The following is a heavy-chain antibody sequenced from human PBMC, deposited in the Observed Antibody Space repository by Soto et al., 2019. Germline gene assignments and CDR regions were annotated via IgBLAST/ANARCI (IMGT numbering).Heavy chain of an antibody. J-gene: IGHJ5*02. V-gene: IGHV4-39*01. CDR1: GGSISSSSYY. CDR2: IYYSGST. CDR3: ARCLDYDILTGYYNNWFDP. Sequence: QLQLQESGPGLVKPSETLSLTCTVSGGSISSSSYYWGWIRQPPGKGLEWIGSIYYSGSTYYNPSLKSRVTISVDTSKNQFSLKLSSVTAADTAVYYCARCLDYDILTGYYNNWFDPWGQGTLVTVSS. D-gene: IGHD3-9*01.